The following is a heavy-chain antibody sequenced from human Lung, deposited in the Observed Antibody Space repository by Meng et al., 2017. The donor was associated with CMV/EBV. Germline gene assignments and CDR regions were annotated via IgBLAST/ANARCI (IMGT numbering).Heavy chain of an antibody. CDR2: INPNSGGT. J-gene: IGHJ4*02. D-gene: IGHD6-13*01. CDR3: ARMRHSSSWTFFDY. V-gene: IGHV1-2*02. Sequence: SGYTFTGYSMHWVRQAPGQGLEWMGWINPNSGGTNYAQKFQGRVTMTRDTSISTAYMELSRLRSDDTAVYYCARMRHSSSWTFFDYWGQGTLVTVSS. CDR1: GYTFTGYS.